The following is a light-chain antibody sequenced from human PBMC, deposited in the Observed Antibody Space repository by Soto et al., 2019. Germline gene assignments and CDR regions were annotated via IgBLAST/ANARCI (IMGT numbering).Light chain of an antibody. Sequence: EIVMTQSPATLSVSPGERATLSCRASQSVSSSLAWYQQKPGQAPRLLIYGASTRATGIPARFSGNRSGAEFTLTISSLQSEDSAVYYCQQYNNWPRTFGQGTRWIS. J-gene: IGKJ1*01. V-gene: IGKV3-15*01. CDR3: QQYNNWPRT. CDR2: GAS. CDR1: QSVSSS.